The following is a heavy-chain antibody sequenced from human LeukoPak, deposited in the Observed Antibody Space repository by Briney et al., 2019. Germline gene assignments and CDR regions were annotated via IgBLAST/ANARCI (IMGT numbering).Heavy chain of an antibody. CDR3: ARDYEVVAASDY. J-gene: IGHJ4*02. CDR2: INPNSGGT. V-gene: IGHV1-2*02. CDR1: GYTFTCYY. D-gene: IGHD2-15*01. Sequence: ASVKVSCKASGYTFTCYYMHWVRQAPGQGLEWMGWINPNSGGTNYAQKFQGRVTMTRDTSISTAYMELSRLRSDDTAVYYCARDYEVVAASDYWGQGTLVTVSS.